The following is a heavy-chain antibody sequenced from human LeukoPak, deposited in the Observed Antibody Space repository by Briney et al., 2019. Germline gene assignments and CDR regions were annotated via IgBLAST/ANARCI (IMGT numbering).Heavy chain of an antibody. V-gene: IGHV4-59*08. CDR3: ARQGSGRAFDI. CDR2: IYYSGST. CDR1: GGSISSHY. Sequence: SETLSLTCTVSGGSISSHYWSWIRQPPGKGLEWIGYIYYSGSTNYNPSLKSRVTISVDTSKNQFSLKLSSVTAADTAVYYCARQGSGRAFDIWGQGTMVTVSS. J-gene: IGHJ3*02.